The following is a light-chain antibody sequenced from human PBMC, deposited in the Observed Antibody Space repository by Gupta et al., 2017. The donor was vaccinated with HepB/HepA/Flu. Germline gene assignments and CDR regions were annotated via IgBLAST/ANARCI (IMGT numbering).Light chain of an antibody. J-gene: IGLJ2*01. CDR2: DYS. CDR3: SSYTSSSTRVV. V-gene: IGLV2-14*03. Sequence: SALTQPPSVSGAPGQSTTISCTGTNSGVGSYNYVSWYQQHPGKAPNLMIYDYSNRTPGVSNRFSCSKSGTTASPTITVLQAEDEADDYYSSYTSSSTRVVFGGGTKLTVL. CDR1: NSGVGSYNY.